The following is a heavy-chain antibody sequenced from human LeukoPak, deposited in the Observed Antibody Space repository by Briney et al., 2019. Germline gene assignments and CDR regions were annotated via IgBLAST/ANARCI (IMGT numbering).Heavy chain of an antibody. D-gene: IGHD2-2*01. J-gene: IGHJ4*02. CDR1: GFTFSSYA. CDR2: ISYAGSNK. Sequence: GRSLRLSCAASGFTFSSYAMHWVRQAPGKGLEWVAVISYAGSNKYYADSVKGRFTISRDNSKNTLYLQMNSLKAEDTAVYYCARDLQDIVVVPAADYWGQGTLVTVSS. CDR3: ARDLQDIVVVPAADY. V-gene: IGHV3-30*04.